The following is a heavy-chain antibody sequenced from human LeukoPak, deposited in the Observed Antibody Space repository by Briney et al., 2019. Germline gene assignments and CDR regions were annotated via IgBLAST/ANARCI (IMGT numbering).Heavy chain of an antibody. CDR1: GFTFSSYW. CDR2: IKQDGSEK. J-gene: IGHJ5*02. V-gene: IGHV3-7*03. D-gene: IGHD3-16*01. Sequence: PGGSLRLSCAASGFTFSSYWMSWVRQAPGKGLEWVANIKQDGSEKYYVDSVKGRFTISRDNAKNSLYLQMNSLRAEDTAVYYCARSHPHYDYVWGSSLGWFDPWGQGTLVTVSS. CDR3: ARSHPHYDYVWGSSLGWFDP.